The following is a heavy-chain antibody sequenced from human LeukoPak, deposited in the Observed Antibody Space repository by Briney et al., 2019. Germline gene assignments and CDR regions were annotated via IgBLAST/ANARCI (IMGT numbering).Heavy chain of an antibody. D-gene: IGHD1-26*01. J-gene: IGHJ4*02. CDR1: GGSVSSYY. CDR3: AREGRVGATRGVDY. Sequence: SETLSLTCTVSGGSVSSYYWSWIRQPPGKGLEWIGYIYYSGSTNYNPSLKSRVTISVDTSKNQFSLKLSSVTAADTAVYYCAREGRVGATRGVDYWGQGTLVTVSS. V-gene: IGHV4-59*02. CDR2: IYYSGST.